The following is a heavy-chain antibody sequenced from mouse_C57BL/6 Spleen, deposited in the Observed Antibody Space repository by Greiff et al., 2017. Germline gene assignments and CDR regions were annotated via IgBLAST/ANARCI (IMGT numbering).Heavy chain of an antibody. Sequence: EVQLQQSGPELVKPGASVKISCKASGYTFTDYYMNWVKQSHGKSLEWIGDINPNNGGTSYNQKFKGKATLTVDKSSSTAYMELRSLTSEDSAVYYCARGQEIYDGYYDAMDYWGQGTSVTVSS. CDR3: ARGQEIYDGYYDAMDY. CDR1: GYTFTDYY. D-gene: IGHD2-3*01. V-gene: IGHV1-26*01. J-gene: IGHJ4*01. CDR2: INPNNGGT.